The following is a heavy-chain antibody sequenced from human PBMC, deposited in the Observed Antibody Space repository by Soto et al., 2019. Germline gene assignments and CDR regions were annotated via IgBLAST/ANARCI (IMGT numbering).Heavy chain of an antibody. CDR2: ITYDGSNK. V-gene: IGHV3-30-3*01. CDR1: RFTFSSYA. J-gene: IGHJ4*02. D-gene: IGHD3-16*01. CDR3: ARESYGLDH. Sequence: GGSLRLSCAASRFTFSSYAMHWVRQAPGKGLEWVAVITYDGSNKYYADSAKGRFTISRDNSKNTLYLQMNSLRGEDTAVYYCARESYGLDHWGQGTLVTVSS.